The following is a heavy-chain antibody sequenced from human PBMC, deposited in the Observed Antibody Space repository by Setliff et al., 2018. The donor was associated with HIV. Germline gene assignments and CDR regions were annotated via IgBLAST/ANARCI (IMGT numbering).Heavy chain of an antibody. Sequence: GESLKISCQGSGYSFTSYWIAWVRQMPGKGLEWMGIIYPGDSDTRYSPSFQGQVTISADKSISTAYLQWRSLQASDTAVYYCARRTRRRGSSYGIIDYWGQGTLVTVSS. V-gene: IGHV5-51*01. D-gene: IGHD5-18*01. CDR1: GYSFTSYW. CDR3: ARRTRRRGSSYGIIDY. J-gene: IGHJ4*02. CDR2: IYPGDSDT.